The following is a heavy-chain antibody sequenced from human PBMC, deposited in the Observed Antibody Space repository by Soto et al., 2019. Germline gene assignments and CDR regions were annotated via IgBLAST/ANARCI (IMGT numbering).Heavy chain of an antibody. V-gene: IGHV4-4*02. Sequence: QVQLQESGPGLVKPSGTLSLTCAVSGGSISSSYWWTWVRQPPGKGLEGIGEIYHSGSTKYNPSLKSRVTISVDKSKNQISLELSSVNAADTAVYYCATYVTFRGFDYWGQGTLVTVSS. D-gene: IGHD3-10*02. CDR1: GGSISSSYW. CDR2: IYHSGST. CDR3: ATYVTFRGFDY. J-gene: IGHJ4*02.